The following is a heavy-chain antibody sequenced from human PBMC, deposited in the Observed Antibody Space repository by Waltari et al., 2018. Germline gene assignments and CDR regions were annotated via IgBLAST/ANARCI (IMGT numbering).Heavy chain of an antibody. Sequence: QVQLQQWGAGLLKPSETLSLTCAVYGWSFSGYYWSWIRQPPGKGLGWIGESNHSVSTNYNPSLKSRVTISVDTAKNQFSLKLSSVTAADTAVYYCARVHSGGDGGVMVDYWGQGTLVTVSS. CDR2: SNHSVST. V-gene: IGHV4-34*01. CDR1: GWSFSGYY. J-gene: IGHJ4*02. CDR3: ARVHSGGDGGVMVDY. D-gene: IGHD3-16*01.